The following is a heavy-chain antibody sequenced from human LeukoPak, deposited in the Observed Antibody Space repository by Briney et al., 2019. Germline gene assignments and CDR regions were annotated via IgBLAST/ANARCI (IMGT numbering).Heavy chain of an antibody. D-gene: IGHD6-19*01. CDR2: ISGSGDST. CDR1: GSTFSSYA. J-gene: IGHJ4*02. CDR3: AIVIAVAGPATFY. Sequence: GGSLRLSCAASGSTFSSYAMSWVRQAPGKGLEWVSSISGSGDSTYYADSVKGRSTISRDNSKNTLYLQMNSLRAEDTALYYCAIVIAVAGPATFYWGQGTLATVSS. V-gene: IGHV3-23*01.